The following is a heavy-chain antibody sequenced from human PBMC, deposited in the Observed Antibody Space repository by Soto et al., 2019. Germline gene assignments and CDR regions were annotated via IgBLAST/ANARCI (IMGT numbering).Heavy chain of an antibody. J-gene: IGHJ6*02. CDR2: VSGSGGST. D-gene: IGHD2-2*01. CDR1: GFTFSSYA. V-gene: IGHV3-23*01. Sequence: PGGSLRLSCAASGFTFSSYAMSWVRQAPGKGLEWVSVVSGSGGSTYYADSVKGRFTISRDNSKNTLYLQMDSLSAEDTAVYYCSKESFQLPYYYGMDVWGQGTTVTVSS. CDR3: SKESFQLPYYYGMDV.